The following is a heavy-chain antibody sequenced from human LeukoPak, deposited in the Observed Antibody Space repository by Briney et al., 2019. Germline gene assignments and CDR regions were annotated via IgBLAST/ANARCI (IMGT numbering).Heavy chain of an antibody. Sequence: ASVKVSCKASGYTFTSYDINWVRQATGQGLEWMGWMNPNSGNTGYAQKFQGRVTMTRNTSTSTAYMELRSLRSDDTAVYYCARDLSTADPDYFDYWGQGTLVTVSS. V-gene: IGHV1-8*01. J-gene: IGHJ4*02. CDR1: GYTFTSYD. CDR3: ARDLSTADPDYFDY. D-gene: IGHD3-3*02. CDR2: MNPNSGNT.